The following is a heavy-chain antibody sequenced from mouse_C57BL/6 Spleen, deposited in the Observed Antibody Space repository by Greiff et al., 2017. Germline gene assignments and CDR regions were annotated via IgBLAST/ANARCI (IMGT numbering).Heavy chain of an antibody. CDR1: GYTFTSYW. CDR3: ARWGLRRDAMDY. CDR2: IDPSDSET. D-gene: IGHD2-13*01. Sequence: QVQLQQPGAELVRPGSSVKLSCKASGYTFTSYWMHWVKQRPIQGLEWIGNIDPSDSETHYNQKFKDKATLTVDKSSSTAYMQLSSLTSEDSAVYYCARWGLRRDAMDYWGQGTSVTVSS. V-gene: IGHV1-52*01. J-gene: IGHJ4*01.